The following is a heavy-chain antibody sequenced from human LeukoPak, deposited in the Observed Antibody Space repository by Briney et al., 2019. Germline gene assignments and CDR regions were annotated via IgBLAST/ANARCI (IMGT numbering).Heavy chain of an antibody. CDR3: ARDAGYSYGYADY. V-gene: IGHV3-33*01. J-gene: IGHJ4*02. D-gene: IGHD5-18*01. CDR1: GFTFSNYG. CDR2: IWYDGSNK. Sequence: GGSLRLSCAASGFTFSNYGMHWVRQAPGKGLEWVAVIWYDGSNKYYADSVKGRFTISRDNSKNTLYLQMNSLRAEDTAVYYCARDAGYSYGYADYWGQGTLVTVSS.